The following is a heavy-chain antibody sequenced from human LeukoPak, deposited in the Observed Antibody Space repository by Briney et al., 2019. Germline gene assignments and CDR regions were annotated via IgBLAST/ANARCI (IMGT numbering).Heavy chain of an antibody. CDR2: IDPSESYT. Sequence: PGEGRLSSFKGSGYHFTSDWIRWGRPMPGKGRGWRGRIDPSESYTNYSPSFQGHVNISADQSISTAYLQWSSLKASETAMYYCARHEAMDDYWGQGTLVTVSS. CDR1: GYHFTSDW. D-gene: IGHD5-18*01. CDR3: ARHEAMDDY. V-gene: IGHV5-10-1*01. J-gene: IGHJ4*02.